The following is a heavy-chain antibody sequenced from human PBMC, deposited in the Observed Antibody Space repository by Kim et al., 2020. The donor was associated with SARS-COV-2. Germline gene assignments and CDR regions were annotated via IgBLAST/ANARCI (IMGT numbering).Heavy chain of an antibody. CDR3: AKLALPSGANFFDS. V-gene: IGHV3-23*01. Sequence: GGSLRLSCAASGFMFDTYSMSWVRQAPGKGLEWVSTISGNAITTNYADSVRGRFTISRDNSKSTLYLQMNGLRAEDTAVYYCAKLALPSGANFFDSWGQRTMVTVAS. CDR1: GFMFDTYS. CDR2: ISGNAITT. J-gene: IGHJ4*02. D-gene: IGHD2-2*01.